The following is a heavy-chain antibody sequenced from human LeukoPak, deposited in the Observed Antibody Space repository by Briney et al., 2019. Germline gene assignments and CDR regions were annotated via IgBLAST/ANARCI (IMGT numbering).Heavy chain of an antibody. Sequence: ASVKVSCKASGYTFTSYGISWVRQAPGQGLEWRGWISAYNGNTNYAQKLQGRVTMTTDTSTSTAYMELRSLRSGDTAVYYCARVYPPTTYYYDSSGYQNWFDPWGQGTLVTVSS. CDR2: ISAYNGNT. V-gene: IGHV1-18*01. CDR1: GYTFTSYG. CDR3: ARVYPPTTYYYDSSGYQNWFDP. D-gene: IGHD3-22*01. J-gene: IGHJ5*02.